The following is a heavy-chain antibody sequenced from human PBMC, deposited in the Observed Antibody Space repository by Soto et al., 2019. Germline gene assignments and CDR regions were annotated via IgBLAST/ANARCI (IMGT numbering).Heavy chain of an antibody. D-gene: IGHD3-16*02. CDR1: GYTFTDYG. Sequence: QVQLVQSGTEMKRPGASVKVSCRASGYTFTDYGVTWVRQAPGQGLEWMGWVSPHNGNTNYALKFQDRVTMTADTSTNIAFMQLRSLRSDDTAVYYCARGVGRYGSSPWGQGTLVPSPQ. CDR2: VSPHNGNT. V-gene: IGHV1-18*01. J-gene: IGHJ5*02. CDR3: ARGVGRYGSSP.